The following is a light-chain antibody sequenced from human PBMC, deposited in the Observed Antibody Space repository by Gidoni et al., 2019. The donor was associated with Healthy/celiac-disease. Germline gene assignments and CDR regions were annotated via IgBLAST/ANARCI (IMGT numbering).Light chain of an antibody. Sequence: QSVLTQPPSASWTPGPRVTISCSGSSSNLGSNTVHWYQQLPGTAPKLRIYSNNQRPSGVPDRFSGSKSGTSASLAISGLQSEDEADYYCAAWDDSLNGVVFGGGTKLTVL. V-gene: IGLV1-44*01. CDR3: AAWDDSLNGVV. J-gene: IGLJ2*01. CDR1: SSNLGSNT. CDR2: SNN.